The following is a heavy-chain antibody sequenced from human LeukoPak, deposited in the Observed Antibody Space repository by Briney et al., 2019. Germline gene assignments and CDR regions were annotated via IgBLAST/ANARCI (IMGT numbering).Heavy chain of an antibody. D-gene: IGHD2-15*01. CDR1: GGSVSSGSFY. Sequence: PSETLSLTCTVSGGSVSSGSFYWSWLRQPPGKGLEWIGYIYYSGSTNYNPSLKSRVTISVDTSKSQFSLKLSSVAAADTAVYYCATRYCSGGSCRFDYWGQGTLVTVSS. CDR2: IYYSGST. CDR3: ATRYCSGGSCRFDY. V-gene: IGHV4-61*01. J-gene: IGHJ4*02.